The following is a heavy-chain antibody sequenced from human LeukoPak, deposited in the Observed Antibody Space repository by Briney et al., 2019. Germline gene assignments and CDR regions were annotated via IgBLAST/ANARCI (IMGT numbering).Heavy chain of an antibody. CDR2: IHHSGRS. J-gene: IGHJ4*02. CDR1: ADSLSSGGHY. D-gene: IGHD3-10*01. Sequence: SETLSLTCTVSADSLSSGGHYWAWIRQFPGKGLESIGFIHHSGRSRHNPSLKDRVAISVDMSRKQFALKLSSVTAADTAMYYCARGGNRFGGFYFDYWGQGIQVIVSS. V-gene: IGHV4-31*03. CDR3: ARGGNRFGGFYFDY.